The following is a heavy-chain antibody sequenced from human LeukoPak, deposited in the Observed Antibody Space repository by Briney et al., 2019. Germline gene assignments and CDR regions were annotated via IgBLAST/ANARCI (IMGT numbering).Heavy chain of an antibody. V-gene: IGHV4-39*07. CDR2: IYYSGST. Sequence: SETLSLTCTVSGGSISSSSYYWGWIRQPPGKGLEWIGSIYYSGSTYYNPSLKSRVTMSVDTSKNQFSLKLSSVTAADTAVYYCARDHRSGSYFIYWGQGTLVTVSS. CDR1: GGSISSSSYY. CDR3: ARDHRSGSYFIY. J-gene: IGHJ4*02. D-gene: IGHD1-26*01.